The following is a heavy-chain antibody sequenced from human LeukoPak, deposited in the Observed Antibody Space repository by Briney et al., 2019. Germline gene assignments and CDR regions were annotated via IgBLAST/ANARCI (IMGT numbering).Heavy chain of an antibody. CDR2: INYSGGT. Sequence: TSETLSLTCAVSGASISSSSYSWGWIRQPPGKGLEWIGSINYSGGTYYNPSLKSRVTMSVETSENQFSLKLRSVTVADTAFYYCARHGAYGDYWGDINWFDPWGQGTLVTVSS. V-gene: IGHV4-39*01. J-gene: IGHJ5*02. CDR3: ARHGAYGDYWGDINWFDP. CDR1: GASISSSSYS. D-gene: IGHD4-17*01.